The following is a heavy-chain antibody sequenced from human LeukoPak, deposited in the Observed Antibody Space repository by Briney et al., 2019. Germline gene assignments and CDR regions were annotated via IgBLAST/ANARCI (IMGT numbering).Heavy chain of an antibody. CDR3: ASGYSSSGANWFDP. J-gene: IGHJ5*02. CDR1: SGSISSSNYY. CDR2: ISTIGST. D-gene: IGHD6-6*01. Sequence: SETLSLTCTVSSGSISSSNYYWSWIRQPAGKGLEWIGRISTIGSTNYNPSLNSRVTISIDTSKNQFSLKLSSVTAADTAVYYCASGYSSSGANWFDPWGQGTLVTVSS. V-gene: IGHV4-61*02.